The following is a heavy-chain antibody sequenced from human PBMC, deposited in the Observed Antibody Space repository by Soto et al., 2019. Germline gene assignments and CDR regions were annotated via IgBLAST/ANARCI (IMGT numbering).Heavy chain of an antibody. D-gene: IGHD6-13*01. V-gene: IGHV3-33*01. Sequence: GGSLRLSCAASGFTFSSYGMHWVRQAPGKGLEWVAVIWYDGSNKYYADSVKGRFTISRDNSKNTLYLQMNSLRAEDTAVYYCARGSAPAAGPFDYWGQGNLVTVSS. J-gene: IGHJ4*02. CDR2: IWYDGSNK. CDR1: GFTFSSYG. CDR3: ARGSAPAAGPFDY.